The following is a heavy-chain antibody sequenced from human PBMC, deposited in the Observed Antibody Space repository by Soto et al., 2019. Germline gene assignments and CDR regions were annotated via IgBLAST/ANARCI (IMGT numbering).Heavy chain of an antibody. CDR1: GASMSSGVYS. V-gene: IGHV4-30-2*01. CDR2: IFPSGST. Sequence: SETLSLTCAVSGASMSSGVYSWSWIRQPPGKGLECIGYIFPSGSTNFNPSLMSRVTISLATSKNQISLRLTSETAADTAMPYCARTYYDYVLGDAFDIWGQGAMGTVSS. D-gene: IGHD3-16*01. J-gene: IGHJ3*02. CDR3: ARTYYDYVLGDAFDI.